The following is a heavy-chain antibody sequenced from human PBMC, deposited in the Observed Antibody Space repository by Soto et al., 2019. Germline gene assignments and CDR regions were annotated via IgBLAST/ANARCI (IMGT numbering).Heavy chain of an antibody. D-gene: IGHD5-18*01. CDR1: GGSINSDGYY. CDR2: INYRGTT. J-gene: IGHJ4*01. CDR3: ARESYSFGRAFDI. V-gene: IGHV4-31*03. Sequence: SETLSLTCTVSGGSINSDGYYWSWIRQHPEKGLEWIGYINYRGTTYYNPSLESRLTISVDTSENQFSLQLTSVIAADTALYYCARESYSFGRAFDIWGHGTLFTVSS.